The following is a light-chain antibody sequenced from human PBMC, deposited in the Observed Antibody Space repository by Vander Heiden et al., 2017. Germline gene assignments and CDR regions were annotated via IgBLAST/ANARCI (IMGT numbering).Light chain of an antibody. Sequence: SYELTQPPSVSVSPGQTASITCSGDKLGDKYACWYQQKPGQSPVLVIYQDSKRPSGIPERFSGSNSGNTPTLTISGTQGMDEADYYCQAWDSSTAVFRGGTKLT. CDR3: QAWDSSTAV. J-gene: IGLJ2*01. CDR1: KLGDKY. CDR2: QDS. V-gene: IGLV3-1*01.